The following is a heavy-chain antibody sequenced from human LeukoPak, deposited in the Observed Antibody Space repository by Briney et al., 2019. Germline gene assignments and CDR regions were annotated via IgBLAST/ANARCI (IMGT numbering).Heavy chain of an antibody. Sequence: GGSLRLSCAASGFTFSSYTMHWIRQAPGKGLEWVSAISGGGGNTYYADSVKGRFTISRDNSKNTLYLQMNSLRAEDTAVYYCGKNRYSGSLSPFDIWGQGTMVTVSS. V-gene: IGHV3-23*01. J-gene: IGHJ3*02. CDR1: GFTFSSYT. CDR3: GKNRYSGSLSPFDI. D-gene: IGHD1-26*01. CDR2: ISGGGGNT.